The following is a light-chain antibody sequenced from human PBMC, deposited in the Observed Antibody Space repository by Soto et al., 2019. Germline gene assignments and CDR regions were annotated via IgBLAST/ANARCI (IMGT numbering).Light chain of an antibody. V-gene: IGKV1-17*01. CDR3: LQPNSYPRT. J-gene: IGKJ1*01. Sequence: DIQMTQSPSSLSASVGDRVTITCRASQGIRNDLGWYQQKPGKAPKRLTYAASSVQSGVPSRLRGSGSGTEVTLSSSSLQTKEFATYFSLQPNSYPRTFGKGTQGQIK. CDR1: QGIRND. CDR2: AAS.